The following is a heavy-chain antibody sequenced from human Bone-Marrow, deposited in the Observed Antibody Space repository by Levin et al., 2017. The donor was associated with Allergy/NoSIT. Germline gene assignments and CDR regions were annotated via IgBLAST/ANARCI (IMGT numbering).Heavy chain of an antibody. D-gene: IGHD3-10*01. J-gene: IGHJ6*02. CDR1: GYTFTSYD. CDR2: MNPNSGNT. V-gene: IGHV1-8*01. CDR3: ARGLHQHGSGSYCSMDV. Sequence: GESLKISCKASGYTFTSYDINWVRQATGQGLEWMGWMNPNSGNTGYAQKFQGRVTMTRNTSISTAYMELSSLRSEDTAVYYCARGLHQHGSGSYCSMDVWGQGTTVTVSS.